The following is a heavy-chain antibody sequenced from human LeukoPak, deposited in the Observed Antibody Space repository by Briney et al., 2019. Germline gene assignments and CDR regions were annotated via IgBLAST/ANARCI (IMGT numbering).Heavy chain of an antibody. CDR2: IYYSGST. CDR1: GGSISNYY. D-gene: IGHD3-3*01. CDR3: ARGRFLDAFDI. V-gene: IGHV4-59*01. Sequence: SSETLSLSCTVSGGSISNYYWNWLRQPPGKGLERIGYIYYSGSTKYNPSLKSRVTISVDTSKNQFSLKLSSVTAADTAVYYCARGRFLDAFDIWGQGTMVTVSS. J-gene: IGHJ3*02.